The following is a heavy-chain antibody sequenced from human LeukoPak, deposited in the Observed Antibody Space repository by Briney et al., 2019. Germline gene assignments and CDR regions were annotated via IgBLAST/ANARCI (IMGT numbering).Heavy chain of an antibody. V-gene: IGHV1-46*01. J-gene: IGHJ4*02. CDR3: ARRWYVGYFDY. CDR2: INPSGGST. CDR1: GYTFTSYY. D-gene: IGHD4-23*01. Sequence: GASVKVSCKASGYTFTSYYMHWVRQAPGQGLEWMGIINPSGGSTSYAQKFQGRVTMTRDTSTSTVYMELSSLRSEDTAVYYRARRWYVGYFDYWGQGTLVTVSS.